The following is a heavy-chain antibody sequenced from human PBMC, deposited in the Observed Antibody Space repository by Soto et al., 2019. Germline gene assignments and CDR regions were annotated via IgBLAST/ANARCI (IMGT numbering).Heavy chain of an antibody. Sequence: QVQLQESGPGLVKPSGTLSLTCAVSGGSISSSNWWSWVRQPPGKGLEWIGEIYHSGSTNYNPSLKSRVTISVDTSKNQSSLKLSSVTAADTAVYYCAREIETLITMPALESGAFDIWGQGTMVTVSS. CDR3: AREIETLITMPALESGAFDI. CDR1: GGSISSSNW. D-gene: IGHD3-10*01. CDR2: IYHSGST. J-gene: IGHJ3*02. V-gene: IGHV4-4*02.